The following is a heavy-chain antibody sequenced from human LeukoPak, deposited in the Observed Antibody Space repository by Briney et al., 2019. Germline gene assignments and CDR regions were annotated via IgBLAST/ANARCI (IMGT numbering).Heavy chain of an antibody. CDR1: GFTFSHYS. CDR2: INSNGDDT. D-gene: IGHD1-26*01. CDR3: ARDPGRSPDY. V-gene: IGHV3-64*01. Sequence: PGGSLRLSCAASGFTFSHYSMHWVRQAPGKGLEYVSAINSNGDDTYYANSVKGRFTISRDNSKNTLYLQMGNLRPEDMAVYYCARDPGRSPDYWGQGTLVTASS. J-gene: IGHJ4*02.